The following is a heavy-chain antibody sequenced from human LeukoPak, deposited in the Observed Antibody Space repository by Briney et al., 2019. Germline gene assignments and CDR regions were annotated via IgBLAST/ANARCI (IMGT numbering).Heavy chain of an antibody. Sequence: SETLSLTCAVSGYSISSGYYWGWIRQPPGKGLEWIGSIYHSGSTYYNPSLKSRVTISVDTSKNQFSLKLSSVTAADTAVYYCAKSRDSSGYYYTWGQGTLVTVSS. CDR3: AKSRDSSGYYYT. J-gene: IGHJ5*02. CDR1: GYSISSGYY. V-gene: IGHV4-38-2*01. CDR2: IYHSGST. D-gene: IGHD3-22*01.